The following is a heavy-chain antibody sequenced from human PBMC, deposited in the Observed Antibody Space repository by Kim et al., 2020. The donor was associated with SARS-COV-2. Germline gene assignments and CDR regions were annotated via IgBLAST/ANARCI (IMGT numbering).Heavy chain of an antibody. Sequence: SETLSLTCIVSGGSLSSSCYYWGWIRQHPGKGLEWLGTAYYIGHTYYNPSLKSRVTISVDTSKNQFSLKLGYVTAADTAVYYCARHQRYSSGWSGAFYY. V-gene: IGHV4-39*01. CDR3: ARHQRYSSGWSGAFYY. J-gene: IGHJ6*01. CDR1: GGSLSSSCYY. D-gene: IGHD6-19*01. CDR2: AYYIGHT.